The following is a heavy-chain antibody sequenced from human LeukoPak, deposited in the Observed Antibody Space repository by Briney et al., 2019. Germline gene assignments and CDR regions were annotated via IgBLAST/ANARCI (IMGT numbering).Heavy chain of an antibody. J-gene: IGHJ4*02. CDR2: ISGSGGST. CDR1: GFTFSSYA. Sequence: PGGSLRLSCAASGFTFSSYAMSWVRQAPGKGLEWDSAISGSGGSTYYADSVKGRFTISRDNSKNTLYLQMNSLRAEDTAVYYCAKEGGWWFGELPYFDYWGQGTLVTVSS. V-gene: IGHV3-23*01. D-gene: IGHD3-10*01. CDR3: AKEGGWWFGELPYFDY.